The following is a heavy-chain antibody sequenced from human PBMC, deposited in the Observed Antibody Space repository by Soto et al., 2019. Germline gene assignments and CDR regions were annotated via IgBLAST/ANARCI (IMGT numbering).Heavy chain of an antibody. CDR3: ARLAYCGGDCYSHGMDV. J-gene: IGHJ6*02. CDR1: GGSISSGDYY. Sequence: PSETLSLTCTVSGGSISSGDYYWSWIRQPPGKGLEWIGYIYYSGSTYYNPSLKSRVTISVDTSKNQFSLKLSSVTAADTAVYYCARLAYCGGDCYSHGMDVWGQGTTVTVS. V-gene: IGHV4-30-4*01. CDR2: IYYSGST. D-gene: IGHD2-21*02.